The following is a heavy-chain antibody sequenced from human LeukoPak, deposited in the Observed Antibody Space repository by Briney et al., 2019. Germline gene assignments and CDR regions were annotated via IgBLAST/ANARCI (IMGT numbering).Heavy chain of an antibody. CDR2: INPNSGGT. Sequence: ASVKVSCKASGYTFTGYYMHWVRQAPGHGLEWMGWINPNSGGTNYAQKFQGRVTMTRDTSISTAYMELSRLRSGDTAVYYCARVSRGYSGCAFDYWGQGTLVTVSS. D-gene: IGHD5-12*01. V-gene: IGHV1-2*02. J-gene: IGHJ4*02. CDR3: ARVSRGYSGCAFDY. CDR1: GYTFTGYY.